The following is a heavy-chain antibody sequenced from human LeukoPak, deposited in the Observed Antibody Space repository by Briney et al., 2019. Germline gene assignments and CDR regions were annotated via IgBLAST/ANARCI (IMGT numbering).Heavy chain of an antibody. Sequence: GGSLRLSCAASGFTFSSYGMHWVRQAPGKGLEWVAVISYDGSNKYYADSVKGRFTISRDNSKNTLYLQMNSLRAEDTAVYYCAKGGYDILTGPYYFDYWGQGTLVTVSS. J-gene: IGHJ4*02. D-gene: IGHD3-9*01. CDR2: ISYDGSNK. CDR3: AKGGYDILTGPYYFDY. V-gene: IGHV3-30*18. CDR1: GFTFSSYG.